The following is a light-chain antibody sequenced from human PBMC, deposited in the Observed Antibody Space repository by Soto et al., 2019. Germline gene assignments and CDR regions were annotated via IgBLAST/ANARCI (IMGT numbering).Light chain of an antibody. CDR3: QHADSFPLIT. CDR1: QSVSSIY. Sequence: EIVLTQSPGTLSLSPGERATLSSRASQSVSSIYLAWYQQKPGQAPRLLIYGASSRATGIPDRFSGSGSGTDFTLTIGSLQPEDFATYYCQHADSFPLITFGQGTRLEI. CDR2: GAS. J-gene: IGKJ5*01. V-gene: IGKV3-20*01.